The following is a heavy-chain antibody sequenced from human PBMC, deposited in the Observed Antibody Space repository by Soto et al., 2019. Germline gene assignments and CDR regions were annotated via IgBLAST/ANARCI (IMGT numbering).Heavy chain of an antibody. V-gene: IGHV4-61*01. D-gene: IGHD3-10*01. J-gene: IGHJ5*02. CDR1: GGSVSRGSYY. CDR3: ARDLGGSGSYYTFDP. Sequence: SETLSLTCTVSGGSVSRGSYYWSWIRQPPGKGLEWIGYIYYSGSTNYNPSLKSRVTISVDTSKNQFSLKLSSVTAADTAVYYCARDLGGSGSYYTFDPWGQGTLVTVSS. CDR2: IYYSGST.